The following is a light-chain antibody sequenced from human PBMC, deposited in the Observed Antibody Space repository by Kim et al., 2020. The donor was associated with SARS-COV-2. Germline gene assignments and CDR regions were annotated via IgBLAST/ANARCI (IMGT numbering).Light chain of an antibody. CDR3: QVWDSNTVV. Sequence: EALGQTATITCGGNNMGDRNVRCYQQKTGQAPVLAMYRDSIRPSGIPERFSGSNSGNTATLTISRAQAGDEADYYCQVWDSNTVVFGGGTQLTVL. V-gene: IGLV3-9*01. J-gene: IGLJ2*01. CDR1: NMGDRN. CDR2: RDS.